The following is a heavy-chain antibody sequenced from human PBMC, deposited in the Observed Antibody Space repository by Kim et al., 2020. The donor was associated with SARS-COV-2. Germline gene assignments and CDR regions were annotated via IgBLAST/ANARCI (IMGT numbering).Heavy chain of an antibody. D-gene: IGHD6-13*01. CDR3: ARGGSYSFEY. CDR2: DK. Sequence: DKHYMESVKGRFTISKDNARNSLFLQMSSLRAEDAALYYCARGGSYSFEYWSQGTLVTVSS. V-gene: IGHV3-7*01. J-gene: IGHJ4*02.